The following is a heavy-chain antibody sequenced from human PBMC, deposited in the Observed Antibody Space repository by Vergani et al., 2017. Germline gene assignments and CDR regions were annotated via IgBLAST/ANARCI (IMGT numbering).Heavy chain of an antibody. Sequence: QVQLVQSGAEVKKPGSSVKVSCKASGGTFSSYAINWVRQAPGQGLEWMGGIIPIFGSANYTQKFQGRVTITADESTSTAYMELSSLRSEDTAVYYCARVGYSSSSLGLLDYWGQGTLVTVSS. D-gene: IGHD6-6*01. CDR1: GGTFSSYA. V-gene: IGHV1-69*13. CDR3: ARVGYSSSSLGLLDY. CDR2: IIPIFGSA. J-gene: IGHJ4*02.